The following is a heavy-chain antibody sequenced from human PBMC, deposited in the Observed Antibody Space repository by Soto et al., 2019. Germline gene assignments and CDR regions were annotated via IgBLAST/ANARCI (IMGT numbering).Heavy chain of an antibody. V-gene: IGHV4-34*01. D-gene: IGHD2-2*01. CDR3: ARGWGYCSSTSCQTFDY. J-gene: IGHJ4*02. Sequence: QVQLQQWGAGLLKPSETLSLTCAVYGGSFSAYYWSWIRQPPGKGLEWIGEINHSGSTNYNPSLKSRATISVDTSKNQFSLKLSSVTAADTAVYYCARGWGYCSSTSCQTFDYWGQGTLVTVSS. CDR1: GGSFSAYY. CDR2: INHSGST.